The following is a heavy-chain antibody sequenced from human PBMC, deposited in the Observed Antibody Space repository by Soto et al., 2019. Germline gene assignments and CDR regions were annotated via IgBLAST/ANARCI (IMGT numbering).Heavy chain of an antibody. CDR2: ISTSGGT. V-gene: IGHV4-4*07. CDR1: GGSISLXX. J-gene: IGHJ5*02. CDR3: TRGAGPPWFDP. Sequence: QVQLQESGPXXXXPSEXXXXXXTVSGGSISLXXXXXXXXXXXKXLEWIGRISTSGGTNYNPSLESRVTMSVDKSKNQFSLKLSSVTAADTAVYYCTRGAGPPWFDPWGQGTLVTVSS.